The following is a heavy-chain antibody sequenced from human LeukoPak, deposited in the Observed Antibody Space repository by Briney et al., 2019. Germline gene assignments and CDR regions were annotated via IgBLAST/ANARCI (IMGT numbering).Heavy chain of an antibody. CDR3: ATDIVVVVAATAWDY. V-gene: IGHV3-30-3*01. Sequence: GGSLRLSCAASGFTFSSYAMHWVRQAPGKGLEWVAVISYDGSKKYYADSVKGRFTISRDNSKNTLYLQMNSLRAEDKAVYYCATDIVVVVAATAWDYWGQGTLVSVFS. CDR2: ISYDGSKK. CDR1: GFTFSSYA. D-gene: IGHD2-15*01. J-gene: IGHJ4*02.